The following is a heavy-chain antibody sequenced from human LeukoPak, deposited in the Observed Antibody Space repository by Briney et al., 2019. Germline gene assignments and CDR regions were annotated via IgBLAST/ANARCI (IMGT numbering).Heavy chain of an antibody. Sequence: PSETLSLTCTVSGGSISSGGYYWSWIRQHPGKGLEWIGYIYYSGSTYYNPSLKSRVTISVDTSKNQFSLKLSSVTAADTAVYYCARLGTYYDILTGYGPGWFDPWGQGTLVTVSS. V-gene: IGHV4-31*03. D-gene: IGHD3-9*01. CDR3: ARLGTYYDILTGYGPGWFDP. CDR1: GGSISSGGYY. J-gene: IGHJ5*02. CDR2: IYYSGST.